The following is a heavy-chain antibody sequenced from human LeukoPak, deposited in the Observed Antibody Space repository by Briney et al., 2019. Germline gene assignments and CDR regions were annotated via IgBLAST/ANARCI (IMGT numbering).Heavy chain of an antibody. CDR1: GYSFTGYY. D-gene: IGHD6-13*01. CDR2: INPNSGDT. J-gene: IGHJ4*02. V-gene: IGHV1-2*02. CDR3: AREVISSSWFPFDY. Sequence: AASVKVSCKASGYSFTGYYMHWVRQAPGQGLEWMGWINPNSGDTNYAQKFQGRVTMTRDTSISTAYMELSRLRSDDTAVYYCAREVISSSWFPFDYWGQGTLVTVSS.